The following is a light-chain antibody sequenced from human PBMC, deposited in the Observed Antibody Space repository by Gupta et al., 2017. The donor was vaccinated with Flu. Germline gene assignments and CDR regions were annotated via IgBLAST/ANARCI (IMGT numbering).Light chain of an antibody. CDR3: QAWDRGTVV. V-gene: IGLV3-1*01. CDR2: QDT. Sequence: SYELTQPLSESVCPGQTASITCSGDRLGDKYVCWYQQKPGQSPVLVIYQDTKRPSGIPERFSGSNSENTGTLTIRGTQAMDEADYYCQAWDRGTVVFGGGTKLTVL. J-gene: IGLJ2*01. CDR1: RLGDKY.